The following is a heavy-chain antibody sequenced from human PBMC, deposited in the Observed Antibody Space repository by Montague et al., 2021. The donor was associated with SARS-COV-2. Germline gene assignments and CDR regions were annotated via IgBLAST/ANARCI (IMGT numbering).Heavy chain of an antibody. CDR2: INHSGST. J-gene: IGHJ4*02. Sequence: SETLSLTCAVYGGSFSGYYWSWIRRPPGKGLEWIGEINHSGSTKYNPSLKSRVTISVDTSKNQFSLKLSSVTAADTAVYDCAGGTKRVFTYDYDSSGYASDYWGQGTLVTVSS. CDR3: AGGTKRVFTYDYDSSGYASDY. D-gene: IGHD3-22*01. CDR1: GGSFSGYY. V-gene: IGHV4-34*01.